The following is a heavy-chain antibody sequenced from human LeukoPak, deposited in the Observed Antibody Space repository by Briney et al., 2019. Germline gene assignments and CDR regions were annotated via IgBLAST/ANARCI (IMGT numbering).Heavy chain of an antibody. CDR1: GGSISSSSYY. V-gene: IGHV4-39*01. J-gene: IGHJ4*02. Sequence: TSETLSLTCTVSGGSISSSSYYWGWIRQPPGKGLEWIGSIYYSGSTYYNPSLKSQVTISVDTSKNQFSLKLSSVTAADTAVYYCARRQYYDILTWGQGTLVTVSS. D-gene: IGHD3-9*01. CDR2: IYYSGST. CDR3: ARRQYYDILT.